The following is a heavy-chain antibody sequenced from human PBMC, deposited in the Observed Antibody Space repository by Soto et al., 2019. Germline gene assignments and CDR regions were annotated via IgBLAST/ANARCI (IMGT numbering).Heavy chain of an antibody. Sequence: ASVKVSCKTSGYTFSGYYIHWVRQAPGQGLEWMGWVNPNSGGTNYAQKFQGRVTMTRDTSISTAYMELSRLTSDDTAVYYCAREGRSYDTMTGSRRSQYFDKWGQGTLVTVSS. D-gene: IGHD3-9*01. CDR2: VNPNSGGT. J-gene: IGHJ4*02. CDR3: AREGRSYDTMTGSRRSQYFDK. V-gene: IGHV1-2*02. CDR1: GYTFSGYY.